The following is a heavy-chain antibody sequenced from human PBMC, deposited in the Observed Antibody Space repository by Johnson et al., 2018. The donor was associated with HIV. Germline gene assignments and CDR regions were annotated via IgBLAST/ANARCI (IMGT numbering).Heavy chain of an antibody. J-gene: IGHJ3*02. CDR2: IYSGGST. D-gene: IGHD6-13*01. CDR3: AKDRASIAAALDAFDI. Sequence: VQLVESGGGLIQPGGSLRLSCAASGFTVSSNYMSWVRQAPGKGLEWVSVIYSGGSTYYADSVKVRFTISRDNSKNTLYLQMNSLRAEDTAVYYCAKDRASIAAALDAFDIWGQGTMVTVSS. CDR1: GFTVSSNY. V-gene: IGHV3-53*01.